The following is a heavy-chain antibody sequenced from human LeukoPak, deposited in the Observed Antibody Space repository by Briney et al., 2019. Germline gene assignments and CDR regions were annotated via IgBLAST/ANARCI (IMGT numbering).Heavy chain of an antibody. D-gene: IGHD6-19*01. CDR2: INPSGGST. Sequence: GASVKVSCKASGYTFTIYYMHWVRQAPGQGLEWMGIINPSGGSTTYAQKFQGRVTMTRDTSTSTVYMELSSLRSEDTAVFYCARGGSLAAAPHRYYFDYWGQGTPVTVSS. J-gene: IGHJ4*02. CDR3: ARGGSLAAAPHRYYFDY. CDR1: GYTFTIYY. V-gene: IGHV1-46*01.